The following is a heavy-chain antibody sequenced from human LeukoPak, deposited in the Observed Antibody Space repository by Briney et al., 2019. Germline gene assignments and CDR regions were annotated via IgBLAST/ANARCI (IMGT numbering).Heavy chain of an antibody. J-gene: IGHJ4*02. CDR1: GDSIRKYY. V-gene: IGHV4-59*03. CDR3: GGAYYDLFRGVRHEVDY. D-gene: IGHD3-9*01. CDR2: IYYSGTT. Sequence: PSETLSLTCGVSGDSIRKYYWTCIRQPPGKGLEWIGQIYYSGTTNYNPSLKNRLIISVDTSRNQVSLNLNSATAADTAVYFCGGAYYDLFRGVRHEVDYWGQGAQVTVSS.